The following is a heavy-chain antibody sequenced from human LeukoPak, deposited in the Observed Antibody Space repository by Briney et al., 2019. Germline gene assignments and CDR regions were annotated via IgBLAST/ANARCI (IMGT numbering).Heavy chain of an antibody. V-gene: IGHV3-21*01. D-gene: IGHD2-21*02. CDR3: ARDPVVTAIDFDS. J-gene: IGHJ4*02. Sequence: GGSLRLSCAASGFTFSSYSMNWVRQAPGKGLEWVSTISGSSTYIYYADSVNGRFTISRDNTKKSLYLQMNSLRVEDTAIYYCARDPVVTAIDFDSWGQGTLVTVYS. CDR2: ISGSSTYI. CDR1: GFTFSSYS.